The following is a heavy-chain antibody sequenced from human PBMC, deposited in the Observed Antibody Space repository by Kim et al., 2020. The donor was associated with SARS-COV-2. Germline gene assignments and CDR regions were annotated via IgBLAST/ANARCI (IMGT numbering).Heavy chain of an antibody. J-gene: IGHJ4*02. V-gene: IGHV3-9*01. Sequence: GGSLRLSCAASGFTFDDYAMHWVRQAPGKGLEWVSGISWNSGSIGYADSVKGRFTISRDNAKNSLYLQMNSLRAEDTALYYCAKDMGYSSSWYYFDYWGQGTLVTVSS. CDR1: GFTFDDYA. CDR2: ISWNSGSI. D-gene: IGHD6-13*01. CDR3: AKDMGYSSSWYYFDY.